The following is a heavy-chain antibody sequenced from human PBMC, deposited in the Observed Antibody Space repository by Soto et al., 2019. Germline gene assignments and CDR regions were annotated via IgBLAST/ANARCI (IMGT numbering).Heavy chain of an antibody. CDR3: ARDSRTGCSSTDCYMS. V-gene: IGHV4-39*02. Sequence: PSETLSLTCTVSLDSIRSINNYWGWIRQPPGKGLEWIGNIYYDGSTFYNPSLKSRVAMSIDTSKNQFSLNLTSVTATDTATYYCARDSRTGCSSTDCYMSWGRGILVTVSS. CDR1: LDSIRSINNY. CDR2: IYYDGST. J-gene: IGHJ5*02. D-gene: IGHD2-2*01.